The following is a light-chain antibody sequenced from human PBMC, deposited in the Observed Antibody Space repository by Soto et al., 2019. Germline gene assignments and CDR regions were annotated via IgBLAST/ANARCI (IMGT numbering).Light chain of an antibody. V-gene: IGKV3-11*01. CDR3: QQRTNWSQSS. Sequence: EIVLTQSPATLSLSPGERATLSCRASQSVSRFLAWYQQRPGQTPRLLIYETSNRATGIPARFSGSGSGTDFTLTISSLEPEDFAVYYCQQRTNWSQSSFCQGTRLEIK. CDR1: QSVSRF. CDR2: ETS. J-gene: IGKJ5*01.